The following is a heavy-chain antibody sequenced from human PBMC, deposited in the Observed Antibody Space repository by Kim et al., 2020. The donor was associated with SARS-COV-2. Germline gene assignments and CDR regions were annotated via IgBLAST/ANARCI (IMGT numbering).Heavy chain of an antibody. D-gene: IGHD3-9*01. Sequence: ASVKVSCKASGYTFTSYGISWVRQAPGQGLEWMGWISAYNGNTNYAQKLQGRVTMTTDTSTSTAYMELRSLRSDDTAVYYCARDGLRYFDWLSSHYYYYGMDVWGQGTTVTVSS. CDR3: ARDGLRYFDWLSSHYYYYGMDV. CDR1: GYTFTSYG. V-gene: IGHV1-18*01. CDR2: ISAYNGNT. J-gene: IGHJ6*02.